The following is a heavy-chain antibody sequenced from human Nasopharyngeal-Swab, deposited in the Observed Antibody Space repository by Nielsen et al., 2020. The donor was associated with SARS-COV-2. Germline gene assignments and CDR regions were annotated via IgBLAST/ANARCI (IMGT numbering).Heavy chain of an antibody. CDR3: ARLRATVTTSYYYYYYMDV. CDR2: IYYSGSS. D-gene: IGHD4-11*01. Sequence: WIRQPPGKGLEWIGSIYYSGSSYYNPSLESRVTISVDTSKNQFSLKLSSVTAADTAVYYCARLRATVTTSYYYYYYMDVWGEGTTVTVSS. J-gene: IGHJ6*03. V-gene: IGHV4-39*01.